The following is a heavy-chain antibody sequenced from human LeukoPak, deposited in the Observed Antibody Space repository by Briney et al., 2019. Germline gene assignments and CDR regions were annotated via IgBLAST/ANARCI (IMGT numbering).Heavy chain of an antibody. CDR1: GFTFSSYA. J-gene: IGHJ3*02. CDR3: ARAPTAAYYYDSSGYHGWHRNAFDI. V-gene: IGHV3-30-3*01. Sequence: GRSLRLSCAASGFTFSSYAMHWVRQAPAKGLEWVAVISYDGSNKYYADSVKGRFTISRDNSKNTLYLQMNSLKAEDTAVYYCARAPTAAYYYDSSGYHGWHRNAFDIWGQGTMVTVSS. D-gene: IGHD3-22*01. CDR2: ISYDGSNK.